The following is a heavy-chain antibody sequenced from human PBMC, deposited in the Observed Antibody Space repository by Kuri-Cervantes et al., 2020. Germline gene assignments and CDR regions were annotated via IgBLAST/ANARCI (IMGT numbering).Heavy chain of an antibody. CDR1: GFTFTSSA. D-gene: IGHD4-11*01. J-gene: IGHJ4*02. Sequence: SVKVSCKASGFTFTSSAMQWVRQARGQRLERIGWIVVGSGNTNYAQKFQGRVTMTRNTSISTAYMELSSLRSEDTAVYYCARTETTSRVGMTTVTTNDYWGQGTLVTVSS. CDR3: ARTETTSRVGMTTVTTNDY. CDR2: IVVGSGNT. V-gene: IGHV1-58*02.